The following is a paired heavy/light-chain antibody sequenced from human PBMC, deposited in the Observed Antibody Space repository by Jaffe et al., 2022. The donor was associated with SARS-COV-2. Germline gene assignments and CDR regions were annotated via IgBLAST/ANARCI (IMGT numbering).Heavy chain of an antibody. Sequence: QVQLVESGGGLVNPGGSLRLSCAASGFTFSDYYMSWIRQAPGKGLEWVSYISSGGGTKYYADSVKGRFTISKDNAKKSLYLQMDSLRVEDTAVYYCVRVGFAADYYDSSGVHYNYFDYWGQGTRVTVSS. CDR2: ISSGGGTK. CDR3: VRVGFAADYYDSSGVHYNYFDY. V-gene: IGHV3-11*01. D-gene: IGHD3-22*01. CDR1: GFTFSDYY. J-gene: IGHJ4*02.
Light chain of an antibody. CDR1: NLETTF. CDR3: QAWDSRTVVV. CDR2: QDS. V-gene: IGLV3-1*01. J-gene: IGLJ2*01. Sequence: SYDLTQPPSVSVSLGQTSSISCSGYNLETTFASWFQQKPGQSPVLVIFQDSRRPSGIPERFSASTSGNTATLTISGTQAVDEADYYCQAWDSRTVVVFGGGTRLTVL.